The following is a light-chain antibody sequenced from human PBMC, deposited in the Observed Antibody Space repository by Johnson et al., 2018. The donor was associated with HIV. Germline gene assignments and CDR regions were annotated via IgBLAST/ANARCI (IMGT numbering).Light chain of an antibody. CDR1: SSNIGTNY. CDR3: GTWDSSLSAYV. Sequence: QSVLTQPPSVSAAPGQKVTISCSGSSSNIGTNYVSWYQQLPGTAPKLLMFENNKRPSGIPDRFSGSKSGTSATLGITGLQTGDEADYYCGTWDSSLSAYVFGTGTKVTVL. CDR2: ENN. J-gene: IGLJ1*01. V-gene: IGLV1-51*02.